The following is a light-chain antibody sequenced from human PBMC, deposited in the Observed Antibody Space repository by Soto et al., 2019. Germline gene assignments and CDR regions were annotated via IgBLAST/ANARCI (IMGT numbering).Light chain of an antibody. J-gene: IGKJ1*01. CDR2: GAS. V-gene: IGKV3-15*01. CDR3: QQYNNWQWT. Sequence: EIVMTQSPATLSVSPGERVTLSCRASQSLSSNLAWYQQKPGQAPRLLIYGASTRATDIPARFSGSGSGTEFTLTISSLQSEDFAVYYCQQYNNWQWTFGQGTKVDI. CDR1: QSLSSN.